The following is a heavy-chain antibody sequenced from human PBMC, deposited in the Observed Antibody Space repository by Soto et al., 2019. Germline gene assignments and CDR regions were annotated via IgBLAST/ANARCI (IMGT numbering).Heavy chain of an antibody. CDR3: ARQQQLVRAFDI. CDR2: IYYSGST. J-gene: IGHJ3*02. CDR1: GGSISSYY. D-gene: IGHD6-13*01. V-gene: IGHV4-59*01. Sequence: SETLSLTCTVSGGSISSYYWSWIRQPPGKGLEWIGYIYYSGSTNYNPSLKSRVTISVDTSKNQFSLKLSSVTAADTAVYYCARQQQLVRAFDIWGQGTMVTVSS.